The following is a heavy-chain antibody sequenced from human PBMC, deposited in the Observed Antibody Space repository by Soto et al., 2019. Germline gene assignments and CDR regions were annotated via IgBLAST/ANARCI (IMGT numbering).Heavy chain of an antibody. J-gene: IGHJ4*02. D-gene: IGHD2-2*01. CDR3: ARGDIVVVPAATLLDY. V-gene: IGHV1-3*01. CDR1: GYTFTSYA. CDR2: INAGNGKT. Sequence: QVQLVQSGAEVKKPGASVKVSCKASGYTFTSYAMHWVRQAPGQRREWMGLINAGNGKTKYSQKFQGRVNITRDTYASTAYMELSSLRSEDTAVYYCARGDIVVVPAATLLDYWGQGTLVTVSS.